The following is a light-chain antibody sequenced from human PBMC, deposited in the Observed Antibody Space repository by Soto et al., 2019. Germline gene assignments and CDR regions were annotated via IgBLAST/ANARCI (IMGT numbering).Light chain of an antibody. V-gene: IGLV2-23*01. J-gene: IGLJ2*01. CDR3: CSYAGRGTLI. Sequence: QSALTRPASVSGSPGQSITISCSGTTSDVGSYDLVSWYQQHPGKAPKLLIYDGSKRPSGVSNRFSGSKSGNTASLTISGLQAEDEADYYCCSYAGRGTLIFGGGTKLTVL. CDR2: DGS. CDR1: TSDVGSYDL.